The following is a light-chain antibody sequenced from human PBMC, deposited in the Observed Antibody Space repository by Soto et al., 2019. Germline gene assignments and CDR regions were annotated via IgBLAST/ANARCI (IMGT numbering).Light chain of an antibody. CDR1: QTINRIY. CDR2: DAS. Sequence: EIVLTQSPGNLSLSPGERATLSCKASQTINRIYVAWYQQKPGQAPRLLIYDASNRATGIPARFSGSGSGTEFTLTITSLQSEDFAVYYCQQYNNWPITFGQGTRLEIK. V-gene: IGKV3D-15*01. J-gene: IGKJ5*01. CDR3: QQYNNWPIT.